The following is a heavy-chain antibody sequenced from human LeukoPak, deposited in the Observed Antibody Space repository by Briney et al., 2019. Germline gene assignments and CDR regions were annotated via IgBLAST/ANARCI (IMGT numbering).Heavy chain of an antibody. CDR1: GGSFGGYY. J-gene: IGHJ3*02. D-gene: IGHD6-13*01. CDR3: ARDRPSGGSSSWYYEVLDAFDI. CDR2: INHSGST. V-gene: IGHV4-34*01. Sequence: SETLSLTCAVYGGSFGGYYWSWIRQPPGKGLEWIGEINHSGSTNYNPSLKSRVTISVDTSKNQFSLKLSSVTAEDTAVYYCARDRPSGGSSSWYYEVLDAFDIWGQGTMVTVSS.